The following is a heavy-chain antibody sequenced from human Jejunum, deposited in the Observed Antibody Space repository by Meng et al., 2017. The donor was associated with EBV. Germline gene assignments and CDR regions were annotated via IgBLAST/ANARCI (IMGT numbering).Heavy chain of an antibody. Sequence: VRLQESGAGLVNPCGTRSLICTVSGDSVSSRSYYWNWIRQAPGKGLEWIGYVYYSGTTHYNPSLQSRVSMSLDTSKNQFSLKLSSVTAADTAVYYCVMGPDYAKSGYWGQGILVTVSS. V-gene: IGHV4-61*01. CDR1: GDSVSSRSYY. D-gene: IGHD4-17*01. CDR3: VMGPDYAKSGY. J-gene: IGHJ4*02. CDR2: VYYSGTT.